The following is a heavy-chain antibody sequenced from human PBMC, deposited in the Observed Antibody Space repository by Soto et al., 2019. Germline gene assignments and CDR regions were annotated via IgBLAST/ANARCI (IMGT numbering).Heavy chain of an antibody. CDR2: IYYSGST. V-gene: IGHV4-30-4*01. J-gene: IGHJ6*02. CDR1: GGSISSGDYY. Sequence: QVQLQESGPGLVKPSQTLSLTCTVSGGSISSGDYYWSWIRQPPGKGLEWIGYIYYSGSTYHNPSIKSRVTISVDTSKNQFSLKLSSVTAANTAVYYCARVEQQYYYGMDVWGQGTTVTVSS. D-gene: IGHD6-13*01. CDR3: ARVEQQYYYGMDV.